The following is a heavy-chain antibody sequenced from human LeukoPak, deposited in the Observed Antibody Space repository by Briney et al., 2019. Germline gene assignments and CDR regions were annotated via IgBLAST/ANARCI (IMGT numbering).Heavy chain of an antibody. V-gene: IGHV3-23*01. J-gene: IGHJ4*02. Sequence: GGSLRLSCVGSGFTFSSHAMSWVRQAPEKGLEWVSGIYESGQTTHYADSVKGRFSISRDNSKDTLYLQMDSLRGEDTAIYYCAKDYRIGYSDHFDYWGQGALVTVSS. CDR3: AKDYRIGYSDHFDY. D-gene: IGHD2-21*01. CDR2: IYESGQTT. CDR1: GFTFSSHA.